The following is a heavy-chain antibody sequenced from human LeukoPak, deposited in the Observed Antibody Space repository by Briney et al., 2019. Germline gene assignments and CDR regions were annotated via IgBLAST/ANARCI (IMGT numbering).Heavy chain of an antibody. J-gene: IGHJ6*03. Sequence: ASETLSLTCAVDCGSFSGYYWSWIRQPPGKGLGWGGEITHSGSTNYNPSLRSRVTISVDTSNNQFSLKLSSVTAADTAVYYCAREIKGGYCSSTSCYAPPYYYYYMDVWGKGTTVTVS. D-gene: IGHD2-2*01. V-gene: IGHV4-34*01. CDR1: CGSFSGYY. CDR3: AREIKGGYCSSTSCYAPPYYYYYMDV. CDR2: ITHSGST.